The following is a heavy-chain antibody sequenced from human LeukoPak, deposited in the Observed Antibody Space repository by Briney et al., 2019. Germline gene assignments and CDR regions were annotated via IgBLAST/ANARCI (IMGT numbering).Heavy chain of an antibody. CDR1: GGSISSGSYY. J-gene: IGHJ5*02. CDR3: ARDGFQYSSGWYQGYWFDP. V-gene: IGHV4-61*02. D-gene: IGHD6-19*01. Sequence: SETLSLTCTVSGGSISSGSYYWRWLRQPAGRGREWLGRIYTIGGTNYNPSLRSRVTISVGTSNNQCSLKLSSVTAADTAVYYCARDGFQYSSGWYQGYWFDPWGQGGLVAVSS. CDR2: IYTIGGT.